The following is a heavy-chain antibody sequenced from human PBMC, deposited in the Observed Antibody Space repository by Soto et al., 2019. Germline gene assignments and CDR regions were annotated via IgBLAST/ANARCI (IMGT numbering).Heavy chain of an antibody. V-gene: IGHV3-64D*08. Sequence: GGSLRLSCSASGFTFSSYSMHWVRQAPGKGLECVSVISGDGSITNYADSVKGRFTISRDNSRNTLYLQMSSLRAEDTAVYYCAKPLHHGSRSFFDYRGQGTLVTVSS. D-gene: IGHD6-6*01. J-gene: IGHJ4*02. CDR2: ISGDGSIT. CDR1: GFTFSSYS. CDR3: AKPLHHGSRSFFDY.